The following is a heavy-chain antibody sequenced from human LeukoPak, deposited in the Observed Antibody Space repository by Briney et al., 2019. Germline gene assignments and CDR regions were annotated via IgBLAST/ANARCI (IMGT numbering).Heavy chain of an antibody. Sequence: GGSLRLSCAASGFTFSSYCMSWVRQAPGKGLEWVGFIGSKAYGGTTEYAASVKGRFTISRDDSKSIAYLQMNSLKTEDTAVYYCTRGRIYSYDAFDIWGQGTMVTVSS. J-gene: IGHJ3*02. CDR1: GFTFSSYC. V-gene: IGHV3-49*04. CDR3: TRGRIYSYDAFDI. D-gene: IGHD5-18*01. CDR2: IGSKAYGGTT.